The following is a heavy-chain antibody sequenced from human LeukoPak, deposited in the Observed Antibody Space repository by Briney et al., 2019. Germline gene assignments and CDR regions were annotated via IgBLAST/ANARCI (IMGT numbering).Heavy chain of an antibody. J-gene: IGHJ4*02. CDR2: IYTSGST. CDR3: ARGISSGWNRGDYFDY. CDR1: GGSISSGSYY. V-gene: IGHV4-61*02. D-gene: IGHD6-19*01. Sequence: SQTLSLTCTASGGSISSGSYYWSWIRQPAGKGLEWIGRIYTSGSTNYNPSLKSRVTISVDTSKNQFSLKLSSVTAADTAVYYCARGISSGWNRGDYFDYWGQGTLVTVSS.